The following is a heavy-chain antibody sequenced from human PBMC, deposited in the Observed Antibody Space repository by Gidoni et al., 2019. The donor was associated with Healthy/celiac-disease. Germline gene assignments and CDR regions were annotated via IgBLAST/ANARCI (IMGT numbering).Heavy chain of an antibody. CDR3: ARESPESDY. J-gene: IGHJ4*02. CDR1: GFTFSSYS. Sequence: EVQLVESGGGLVKPGGSLRLSCAASGFTFSSYSMNWVRQAPGKGLEWVSSISSSSSYIYYADSVKCRFTISRDNAKNSLYLQMNSRRAEDTAVYYCARESPESDYWGQGTLVTVSS. V-gene: IGHV3-21*01. CDR2: ISSSSSYI.